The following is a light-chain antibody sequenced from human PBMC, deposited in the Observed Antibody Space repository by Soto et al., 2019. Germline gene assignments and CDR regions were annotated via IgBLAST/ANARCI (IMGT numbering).Light chain of an antibody. J-gene: IGKJ2*01. V-gene: IGKV2-30*02. CDR3: MQGTHWTPYT. CDR2: KVS. CDR1: QSLVHSDGNTY. Sequence: DVVMTQSPLSLPVTLGQPASISCRSSQSLVHSDGNTYLNWFHQRPGQSPRRLIYKVSNRDSGVPDRFSGSGSDTDFPLKISGVEAEDVGVYYCMQGTHWTPYTFGQGTKLEIK.